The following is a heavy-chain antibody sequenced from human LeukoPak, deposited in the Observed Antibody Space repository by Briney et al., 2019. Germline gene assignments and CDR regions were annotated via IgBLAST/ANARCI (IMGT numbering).Heavy chain of an antibody. CDR1: GFTFSSYG. Sequence: GGSLRLSCAASGFTFSSYGMHWVRQAPGKGLEWVAVISYDGSNKYYADSVKGRFTISRDNSKNTLYLQMNSLRAEDTAVYYCAKTEAIYGDYVFDYWGQGTLVTVSS. D-gene: IGHD4-17*01. J-gene: IGHJ4*02. CDR2: ISYDGSNK. CDR3: AKTEAIYGDYVFDY. V-gene: IGHV3-30*18.